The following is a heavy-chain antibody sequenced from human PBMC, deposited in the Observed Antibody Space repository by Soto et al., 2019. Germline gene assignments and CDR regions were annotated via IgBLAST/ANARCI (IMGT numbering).Heavy chain of an antibody. CDR3: ASWLKTSGWYVLLEGSFDY. V-gene: IGHV3-7*01. Sequence: HPGGSLRFSCAASGFTFSSYWMTWVRQAPGKGLEWVANIKQDGSAKYYVDSVKGRFTISRDNAKNSLYLQMNSLRAEDTAVYYCASWLKTSGWYVLLEGSFDYWGQGTLVTVSS. CDR1: GFTFSSYW. CDR2: IKQDGSAK. D-gene: IGHD6-19*01. J-gene: IGHJ4*02.